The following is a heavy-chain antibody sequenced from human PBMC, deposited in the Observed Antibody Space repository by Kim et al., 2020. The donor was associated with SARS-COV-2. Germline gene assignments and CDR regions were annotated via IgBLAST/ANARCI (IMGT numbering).Heavy chain of an antibody. Sequence: SETLSLTCSVPGDSINSYCWTWIRQPPGKGLEWIGYIYYGGSTSYNPSLRSRVTISVDTSKNQVSLKLSSVTAADTAVYYCAREGSYRGSGSYTYCMDVWGQGTTVTVSS. CDR3: AREGSYRGSGSYTYCMDV. V-gene: IGHV4-59*01. CDR2: IYYGGST. J-gene: IGHJ6*02. CDR1: GDSINSYC. D-gene: IGHD3-10*01.